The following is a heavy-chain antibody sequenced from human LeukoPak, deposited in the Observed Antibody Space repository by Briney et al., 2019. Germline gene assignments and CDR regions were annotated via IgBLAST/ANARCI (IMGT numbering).Heavy chain of an antibody. V-gene: IGHV3-20*04. J-gene: IGHJ4*02. Sequence: PGGSLRLSCAASGFTFDDYGMSWVRQAPGKGLEWVCGINWNGGSTGYADSVKGRFTISRDNAKNSLYLQMNSLRAGDTALYYCARASSNAYCSSTSCYFFDYWGQGTLVTVSS. D-gene: IGHD2-2*01. CDR3: ARASSNAYCSSTSCYFFDY. CDR1: GFTFDDYG. CDR2: INWNGGST.